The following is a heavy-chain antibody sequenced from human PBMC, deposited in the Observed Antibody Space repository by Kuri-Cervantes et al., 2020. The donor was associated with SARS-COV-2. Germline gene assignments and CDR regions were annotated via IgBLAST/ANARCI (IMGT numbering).Heavy chain of an antibody. CDR3: ARAFVVVVAAWRTGMDV. V-gene: IGHV3-30-3*01. D-gene: IGHD2-15*01. J-gene: IGHJ6*02. Sequence: GGSLRPSSAASGFTFSSYAMHWVRQAPGKGLEWVAVISYDGSNKYYADSVKGRFTISRDNSKNTLYLQMNSLRAEDTAVYYCARAFVVVVAAWRTGMDVWGQGTTVTVSS. CDR1: GFTFSSYA. CDR2: ISYDGSNK.